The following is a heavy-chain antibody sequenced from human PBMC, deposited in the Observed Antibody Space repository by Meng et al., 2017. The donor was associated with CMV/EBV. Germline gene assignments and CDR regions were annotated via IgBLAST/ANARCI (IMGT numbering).Heavy chain of an antibody. CDR3: ARLKLGYCSSTSCYAPYYYYGMDV. J-gene: IGHJ6*02. V-gene: IGHV4-34*01. CDR1: GGSFSGYY. CDR2: INHSGST. Sequence: GSLRLSCAVYGGSFSGYYWSWIRQPPGKGLEWFGEINHSGSTNYNPSLKSRVTISVDTSKNQFSLKLSSVTAADTAVYYCARLKLGYCSSTSCYAPYYYYGMDVWGQGTTVTVSS. D-gene: IGHD2-2*01.